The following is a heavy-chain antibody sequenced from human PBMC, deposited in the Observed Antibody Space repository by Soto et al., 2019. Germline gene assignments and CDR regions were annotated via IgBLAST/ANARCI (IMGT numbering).Heavy chain of an antibody. D-gene: IGHD4-17*01. CDR2: IWYDGSNK. CDR1: GFTFSNYA. J-gene: IGHJ4*02. CDR3: ASCHDYGDHAADY. Sequence: QVQLVESGGGVVQPGRSLRLSCTAYGFTFSNYAMHWVRQAPGKGLEWVAVIWYDGSNKYYADSVKGRFTISRDNSKNTLYLQMNSLRAEDTAVYYCASCHDYGDHAADYWGQGTLVTVSS. V-gene: IGHV3-33*01.